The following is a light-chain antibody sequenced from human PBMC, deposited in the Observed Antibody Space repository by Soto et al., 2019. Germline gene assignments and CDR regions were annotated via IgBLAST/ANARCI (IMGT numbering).Light chain of an antibody. CDR2: GTS. CDR3: QQYNNWPAIT. V-gene: IGKV3D-15*01. J-gene: IGKJ5*01. Sequence: EIVLTQSPGTLSLSPGERATLSCRASQSVRRNLAWYQQRPGQPPRLLIYGTSTRATDIPARFSGSGSGTEFTLTISSLQSEDFAVYYCQQYNNWPAITFGQGTRLEIK. CDR1: QSVRRN.